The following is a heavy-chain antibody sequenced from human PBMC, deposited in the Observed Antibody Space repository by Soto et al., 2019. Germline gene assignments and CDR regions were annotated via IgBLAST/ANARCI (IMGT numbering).Heavy chain of an antibody. J-gene: IGHJ5*02. CDR1: GGSISSSSYY. CDR2: IYYSGST. D-gene: IGHD2-2*01. CDR3: ARIYCSSTSCPNWFDP. Sequence: SETLSLTCTVSGGSISSSSYYWGWIRQPPGKGLEWIGSIYYSGSTYYNPSLKSRVTISVDTSKNQFSLKLSSVTAADTAVYYCARIYCSSTSCPNWFDPWGQGTLVTVSS. V-gene: IGHV4-39*01.